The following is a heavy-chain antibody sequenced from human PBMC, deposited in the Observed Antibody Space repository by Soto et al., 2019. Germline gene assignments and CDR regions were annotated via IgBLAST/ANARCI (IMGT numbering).Heavy chain of an antibody. J-gene: IGHJ4*02. V-gene: IGHV4-59*12. CDR1: GGSFSSYY. Sequence: SETLSLTCAVSGGSFSSYYWSWMRQPPGKGLEWIGYIYYSGTTNYNPSLKSRVTMSVDKPKNQFSLNLTSVTAADTAVYYCARVISSRDEYFDYWGQGTVVTVSS. CDR2: IYYSGTT. CDR3: ARVISSRDEYFDY. D-gene: IGHD2-2*01.